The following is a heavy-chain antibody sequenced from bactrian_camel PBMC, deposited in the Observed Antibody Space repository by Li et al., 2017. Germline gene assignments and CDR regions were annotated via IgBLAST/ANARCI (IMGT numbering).Heavy chain of an antibody. CDR3: AATLCDSKYLPTRGPMLRYPWY. J-gene: IGHJ6*01. V-gene: IGHV3S54*01. Sequence: HVQLVESGGGSVQAGGSLRLSCSASGYEYSIQCMAWYRQVSGKEREGIAASAIGLAYRYLGDSVKARFTISQDNSQNTVYLQMNSLKPEDTATYYCAATLCDSKYLPTRGPMLRYPWYLGPGDPGHRL. CDR1: GYEYSIQC. D-gene: IGHD1*01. CDR2: SAIGLAYR.